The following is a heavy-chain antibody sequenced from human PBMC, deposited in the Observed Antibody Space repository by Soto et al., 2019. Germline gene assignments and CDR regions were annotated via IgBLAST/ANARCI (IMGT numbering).Heavy chain of an antibody. J-gene: IGHJ4*02. CDR1: GYSFTIYW. D-gene: IGHD2-15*01. Sequence: PGESLKISCKGSGYSFTIYWIGWVRQMPGKGLEWMGIIYPGDSDTRYSPSFQGQVTISADKSISTAYLQWSSLKASDTAMYYCARXSPPNCSGGSCYPPPDYWGQGTLVTVSS. CDR2: IYPGDSDT. V-gene: IGHV5-51*01. CDR3: ARXSPPNCSGGSCYPPPDY.